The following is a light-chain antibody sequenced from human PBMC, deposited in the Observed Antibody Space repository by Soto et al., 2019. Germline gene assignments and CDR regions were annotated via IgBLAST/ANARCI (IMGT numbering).Light chain of an antibody. CDR3: ETWDSDTRV. CDR2: LEGSGSY. Sequence: QSVLTQSSSASASLGSLVKLTCTLNSGHSTYIIAWHQHQPGKAPRYLMKLEGSGSYNKGSGVPDRFSGSSSGADRYLTISNLQSEDEAAYYCETWDSDTRVFGGGTKLTVL. J-gene: IGLJ2*01. CDR1: SGHSTYI. V-gene: IGLV4-60*03.